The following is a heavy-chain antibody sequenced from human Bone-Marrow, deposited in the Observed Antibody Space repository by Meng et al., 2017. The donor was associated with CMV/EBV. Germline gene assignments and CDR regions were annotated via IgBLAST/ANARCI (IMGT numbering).Heavy chain of an antibody. J-gene: IGHJ5*02. CDR2: IYHSGST. CDR3: ARGGSLGCSSISCYTGNWFDP. CDR1: GGSISSYY. D-gene: IGHD2-2*02. Sequence: SETLSLTCTVSGGSISSYYWSWIRQPPGKGLEWIGNIYHSGSTDYHPSLRSRLTISIDTSKNQFSLKLRSVTAADTAVYYCARGGSLGCSSISCYTGNWFDPWGQGTLVTVSS. V-gene: IGHV4-59*12.